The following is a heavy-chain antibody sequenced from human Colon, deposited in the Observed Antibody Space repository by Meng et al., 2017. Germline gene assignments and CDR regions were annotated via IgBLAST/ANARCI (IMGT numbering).Heavy chain of an antibody. V-gene: IGHV3-15*01. D-gene: IGHD2/OR15-2a*01. Sequence: EVQLEEAGGGLGKPGGSLRLSCAASGITFTTAWMAWVRQTPGRGLEWVGRIKSNNNGGTTDYAAPVKGRFTISRDDSKSMVYLQMNSLKIEDTAMYYCGTDIYDWGQGTLVTVSS. J-gene: IGHJ4*02. CDR3: GTDIYD. CDR1: GITFTTAW. CDR2: IKSNNNGGTT.